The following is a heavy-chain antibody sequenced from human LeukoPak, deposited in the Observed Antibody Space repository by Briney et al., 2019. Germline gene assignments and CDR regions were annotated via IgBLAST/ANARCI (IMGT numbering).Heavy chain of an antibody. D-gene: IGHD3-22*01. CDR2: ISYSGST. Sequence: PSETLSLTCTVSGGSINTYYWSWLRQPPGKGLEWIGFISYSGSTNYNPSLKGRVTISVDTSKNQFSLKLSSVTAADTAVYYCARRGDDSSGYWYYFDYWGQGTLVTVSS. V-gene: IGHV4-59*08. CDR3: ARRGDDSSGYWYYFDY. J-gene: IGHJ4*02. CDR1: GGSINTYY.